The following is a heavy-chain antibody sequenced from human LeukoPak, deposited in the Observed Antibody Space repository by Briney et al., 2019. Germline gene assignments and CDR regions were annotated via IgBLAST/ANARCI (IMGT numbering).Heavy chain of an antibody. CDR2: INSDGSST. Sequence: GGSLRLSCAASGFTFSSYWMHWVRQAPGKGLVWVSRINSDGSSTSYADSVKGRFTISRDNAKNTLYLQMNSLRAEDTAVYYCARATRDYYYYYYMDVWGKGTTVTVS. V-gene: IGHV3-74*01. CDR3: ARATRDYYYYYYMDV. J-gene: IGHJ6*03. CDR1: GFTFSSYW.